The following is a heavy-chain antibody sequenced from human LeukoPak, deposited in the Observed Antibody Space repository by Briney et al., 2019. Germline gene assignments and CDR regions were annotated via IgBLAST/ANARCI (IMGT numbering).Heavy chain of an antibody. V-gene: IGHV4-38-2*02. D-gene: IGHD2-2*01. CDR2: IYHSGST. Sequence: SETLSLTCAVSGYSISSGYYWGWIRQPPGKGLEWIGSIYHSGSTYYNPSLKNRVTISVDTSKNQFSLKLSSVTAADTAVYYCARDPGVVVVPAAPRGSSEVSDYWGQGTLVTVSS. CDR3: ARDPGVVVVPAAPRGSSEVSDY. CDR1: GYSISSGYY. J-gene: IGHJ4*02.